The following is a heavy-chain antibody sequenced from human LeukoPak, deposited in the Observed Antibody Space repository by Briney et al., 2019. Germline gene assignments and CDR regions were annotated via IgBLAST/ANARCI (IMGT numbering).Heavy chain of an antibody. V-gene: IGHV3-23*01. CDR3: AKPVTGSIFDY. Sequence: GGSLRLSCTASGFSFTDFDMNWVRHAPGKGLEWVSHTTHSGITTHYAHSVKARFTISRDNSKSTLYLQMNTLRAEDTAVYYCAKPVTGSIFDYWGRGTLVTVSS. D-gene: IGHD6-19*01. CDR1: GFSFTDFD. J-gene: IGHJ4*02. CDR2: TTHSGITT.